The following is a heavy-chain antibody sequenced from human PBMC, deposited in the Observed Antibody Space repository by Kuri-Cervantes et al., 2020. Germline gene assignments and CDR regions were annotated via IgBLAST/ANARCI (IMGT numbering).Heavy chain of an antibody. V-gene: IGHV4-34*01. CDR2: INHSGST. J-gene: IGHJ6*02. CDR3: ARARGYRNYGMDV. CDR1: GGSFSGYY. Sequence: SETLSLTCAVYGGSFSGYYWSWIRQPPGKGLEWIGEINHSGSTNYNPSLKSRVTISVDTSKNQFSLKLSSVTAADTAVYYCARARGYRNYGMDVWGQGTTVTV. D-gene: IGHD5-18*01.